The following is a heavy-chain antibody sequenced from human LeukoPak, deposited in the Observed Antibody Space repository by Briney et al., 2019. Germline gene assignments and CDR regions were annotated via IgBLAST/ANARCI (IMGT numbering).Heavy chain of an antibody. CDR1: GGSISSSSYY. D-gene: IGHD3-16*01. CDR3: ARHGGLVGPNWFDP. J-gene: IGHJ5*02. V-gene: IGHV4-39*01. Sequence: SETLSLTCTVSGGSISSSSYYWGWIRQPPGKGLEWIGSIYYSGSTYYNPSLKSRVTISVDTSKNQFSLKLSSVTAADTAVYYCARHGGLVGPNWFDPWGQGTLVTVSS. CDR2: IYYSGST.